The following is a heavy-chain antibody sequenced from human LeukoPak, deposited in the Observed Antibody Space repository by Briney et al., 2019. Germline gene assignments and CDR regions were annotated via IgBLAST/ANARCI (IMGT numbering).Heavy chain of an antibody. D-gene: IGHD6-19*01. CDR1: GFTFSNYG. Sequence: PGRSLRLSCAASGFTFSNYGMHWVRQAPGKGLEWVAVIEYDGTKKYYADSVKGRLTISRDNSKNTLYLQMNSLRAEDTAVYYCARKGYYSAWGMDVWGQGTTVTVS. J-gene: IGHJ6*02. CDR3: ARKGYYSAWGMDV. CDR2: IEYDGTKK. V-gene: IGHV3-33*01.